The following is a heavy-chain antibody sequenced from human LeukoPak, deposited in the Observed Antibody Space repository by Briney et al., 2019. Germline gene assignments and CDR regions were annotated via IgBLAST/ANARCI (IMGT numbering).Heavy chain of an antibody. CDR1: GFSFRSYT. J-gene: IGHJ4*02. CDR3: ARDTALDY. Sequence: PGGSLRLSCAASGFSFRSYTMDWVRQAPGKGLEWVSSISSSSSYIYYAESVKGRFTISRDNAKNSLFLQMTSLRAGDTAVYYCARDTALDYWGQGTLVTVSS. V-gene: IGHV3-21*01. CDR2: ISSSSSYI. D-gene: IGHD4-17*01.